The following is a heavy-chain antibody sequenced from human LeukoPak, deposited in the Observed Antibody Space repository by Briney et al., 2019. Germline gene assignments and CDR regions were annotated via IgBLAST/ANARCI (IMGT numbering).Heavy chain of an antibody. CDR2: IYTSGST. CDR1: GGSISSYY. CDR3: AREGEGRWVNGYFDL. J-gene: IGHJ2*01. Sequence: PSETLSLTCTASGGSISSYYWTWIRQPAGKGLEWIGRIYTSGSTNYNPSLKSRVTMSVDTPKNQFSLKLSSVTAADTAVYYCAREGEGRWVNGYFDLWGRGTLVTVSS. V-gene: IGHV4-4*07. D-gene: IGHD5-24*01.